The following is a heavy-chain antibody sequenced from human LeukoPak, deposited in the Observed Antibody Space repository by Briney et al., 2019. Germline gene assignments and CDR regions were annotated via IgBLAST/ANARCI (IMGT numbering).Heavy chain of an antibody. D-gene: IGHD3-10*01. Sequence: SETLSLTCTVSGGSISSYYWSWIRQPAGKGLEWIGRIYTSGSTNYNPSLKSRVTMSVDTSKNQFSLKLSSVTAADTVVYYCARGIYYYGSGSYSAYYFDYWGQGTLVTVSS. V-gene: IGHV4-4*07. CDR2: IYTSGST. CDR3: ARGIYYYGSGSYSAYYFDY. CDR1: GGSISSYY. J-gene: IGHJ4*02.